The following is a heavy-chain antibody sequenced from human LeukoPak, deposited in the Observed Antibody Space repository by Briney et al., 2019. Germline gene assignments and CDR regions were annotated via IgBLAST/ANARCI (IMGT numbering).Heavy chain of an antibody. CDR1: GFTFSSYA. Sequence: GGSLRLSCAASGFTFSSYAMHWVRQAPGKGLEWVAVISYDGSNKYYADSVKGRFTISRDNAKNSLYLQMNSLRAEDTAVYYCARDKYYYDSGNSLRYDHWGQGSLVTVSS. CDR3: ARDKYYYDSGNSLRYDH. D-gene: IGHD3-10*01. J-gene: IGHJ4*02. V-gene: IGHV3-30-3*01. CDR2: ISYDGSNK.